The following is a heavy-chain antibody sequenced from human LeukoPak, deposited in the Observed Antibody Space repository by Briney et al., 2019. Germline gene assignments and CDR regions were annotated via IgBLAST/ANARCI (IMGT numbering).Heavy chain of an antibody. Sequence: SETLSLTCTVSGGSISSYYWSWIRQPPGKGLEWIGEINHSGSTNYNPSLKSRVTISVDTSKNQFSLKLSSVTAADTAVYYCASLDSSSGGWGQGTLVTVSS. CDR3: ASLDSSSGG. D-gene: IGHD6-13*01. J-gene: IGHJ4*02. CDR2: INHSGST. V-gene: IGHV4-34*01. CDR1: GGSISSYY.